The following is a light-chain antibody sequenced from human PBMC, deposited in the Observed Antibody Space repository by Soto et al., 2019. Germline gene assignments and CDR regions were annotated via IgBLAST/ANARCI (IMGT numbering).Light chain of an antibody. CDR3: QQYNSYSGT. Sequence: TQSPGTLSLSPGERATLSCRASQSISSWLAWYQQKPGKAPKLLIYKASSLESGVPSRFSGSGSGTEFTLTISSLQPDDFATYYCQQYNSYSGTFGQGTKVEIK. CDR2: KAS. J-gene: IGKJ1*01. CDR1: QSISSW. V-gene: IGKV1-5*03.